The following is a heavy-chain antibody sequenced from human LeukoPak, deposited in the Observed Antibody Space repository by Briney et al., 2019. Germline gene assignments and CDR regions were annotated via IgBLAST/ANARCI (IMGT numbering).Heavy chain of an antibody. CDR2: IYHTGRT. CDR3: ARGYGDNSGAFDI. J-gene: IGHJ3*02. CDR1: GGSIIVAAYS. Sequence: SETLSLTCAVSGGSIIVAAYSWSWIRQPPGKGLEWIGYIYHTGRTYSNPSLKSRATISVDRSKNQFSLNLSSVTAADTAVYYCARGYGDNSGAFDIWGQGTMVTVSS. D-gene: IGHD4-23*01. V-gene: IGHV4-30-2*01.